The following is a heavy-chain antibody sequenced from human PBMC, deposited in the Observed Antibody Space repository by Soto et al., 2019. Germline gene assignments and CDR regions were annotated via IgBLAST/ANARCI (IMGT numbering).Heavy chain of an antibody. CDR2: IYYSGST. Sequence: SETLAHTCTVSGGSIRSGGYYWSWIRQHPGKGLEWIGYIYYSGSTYYNPSLKSRVTISVDTSKNQFSLKLSSVTAADTAVYYCASSTPYSYGRVDYWGQGTLVTVSS. V-gene: IGHV4-31*03. CDR3: ASSTPYSYGRVDY. J-gene: IGHJ4*02. CDR1: GGSIRSGGYY. D-gene: IGHD5-18*01.